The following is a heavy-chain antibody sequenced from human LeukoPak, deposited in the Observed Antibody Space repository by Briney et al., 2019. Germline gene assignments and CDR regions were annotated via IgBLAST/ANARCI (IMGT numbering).Heavy chain of an antibody. V-gene: IGHV3-73*01. J-gene: IGHJ4*02. CDR3: ATVPTCTSCYAYYFDY. D-gene: IGHD2-2*01. CDR1: GFTFSGSD. Sequence: GGSLSLSCTTSGFTFSGSDMYWVRQASGKGLEWVGRVRSKANNYATAYAASVKGRFTISRDDSKNTAYLQMNSLKTEDTAVYYCATVPTCTSCYAYYFDYWGQGTLVTVSS. CDR2: VRSKANNYAT.